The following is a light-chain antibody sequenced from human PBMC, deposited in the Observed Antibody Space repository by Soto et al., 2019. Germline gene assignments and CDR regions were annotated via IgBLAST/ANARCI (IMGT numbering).Light chain of an antibody. Sequence: DIQMTQSPSSLSGSVGDRVTMTFQASQDISNYLNWYQQKPGKAPKLLIYKASSLESGVPSRFSGSGSGTEFTLTISSLQPDDFATYYCQQYNSYSGTFGQGTKVDNK. V-gene: IGKV1-5*03. CDR1: QDISNY. J-gene: IGKJ1*01. CDR3: QQYNSYSGT. CDR2: KAS.